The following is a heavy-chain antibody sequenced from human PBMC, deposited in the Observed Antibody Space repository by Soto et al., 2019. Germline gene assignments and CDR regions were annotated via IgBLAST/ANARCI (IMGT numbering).Heavy chain of an antibody. V-gene: IGHV1-18*04. CDR3: ARVGSPHYCSSTSCYGWFDP. Sequence: ASVKVSCKASGYTFTSYGISWVRRAPGQGLEWMGWISAYNGNTNYAQKLQGRVTMTTDTSTSTAYMELRSLRSDDTAVYYCARVGSPHYCSSTSCYGWFDPWGQGTLVTVSS. J-gene: IGHJ5*02. CDR1: GYTFTSYG. D-gene: IGHD2-2*01. CDR2: ISAYNGNT.